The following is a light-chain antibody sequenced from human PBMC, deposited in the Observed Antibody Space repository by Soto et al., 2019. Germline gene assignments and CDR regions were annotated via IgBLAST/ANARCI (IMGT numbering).Light chain of an antibody. J-gene: IGKJ5*01. Sequence: AIQLTQSPSSLSASVGDRVTITCRASQGISSALSWYQQKPGKAPKLLIYDASSLESGVPSRFSGSGSGTDFTLTISSLQPEDFATYYCQQFNSYPITFGQGTRLEIK. CDR2: DAS. CDR1: QGISSA. CDR3: QQFNSYPIT. V-gene: IGKV1-13*02.